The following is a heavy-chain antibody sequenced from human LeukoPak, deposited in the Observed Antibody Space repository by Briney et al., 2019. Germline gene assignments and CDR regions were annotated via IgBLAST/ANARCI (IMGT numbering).Heavy chain of an antibody. CDR1: GGSVKSPTSY. CDR2: VYYIGTT. D-gene: IGHD2-21*02. V-gene: IGHV4-61*01. J-gene: IGHJ4*02. CDR3: ARAVVLAYCGGDCYSREDY. Sequence: SETLSLTCTVSGGSVKSPTSYWSWIRQPPGKGLEWIGNVYYIGTTSYNSSLKSRVTISVDTSKNQFSLKLSSVTAADTAVYYCARAVVLAYCGGDCYSREDYWGQGTLVTVSS.